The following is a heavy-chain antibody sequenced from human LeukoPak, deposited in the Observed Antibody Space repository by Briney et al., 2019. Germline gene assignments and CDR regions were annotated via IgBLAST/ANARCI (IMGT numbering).Heavy chain of an antibody. Sequence: SETLSLTCTVSGGSISSYYWSWLRQPPGKGLEWIGYIYDSGSTNYHPSLKSRVTISVDTSKNQFSLKLSSVTAADTAVYYCAYSSGYVRFGYWGQGTLVTVSS. D-gene: IGHD3-22*01. CDR1: GGSISSYY. CDR3: AYSSGYVRFGY. V-gene: IGHV4-59*08. CDR2: IYDSGST. J-gene: IGHJ4*02.